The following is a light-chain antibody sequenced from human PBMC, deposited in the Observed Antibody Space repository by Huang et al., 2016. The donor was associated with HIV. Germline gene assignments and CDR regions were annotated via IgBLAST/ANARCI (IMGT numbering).Light chain of an antibody. CDR2: DTS. CDR3: QQYGSAPFT. V-gene: IGKV3-20*01. Sequence: EVVLTQSPGTVSLSPGEGATLSCRASQNISSNYLAWYQQRPGHVPRRLIFDTSSRPTGISDRFSGSGSGTDFSLTINKLEPEDFAVYYCQQYGSAPFTFGPGTRVDIK. CDR1: QNISSNY. J-gene: IGKJ3*01.